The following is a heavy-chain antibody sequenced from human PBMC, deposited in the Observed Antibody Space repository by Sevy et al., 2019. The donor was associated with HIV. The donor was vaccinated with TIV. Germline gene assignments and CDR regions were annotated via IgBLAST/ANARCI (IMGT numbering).Heavy chain of an antibody. CDR3: AKEVAGKGFDY. V-gene: IGHV3-30*18. CDR2: VSYDGSNK. D-gene: IGHD6-19*01. Sequence: GGSLRLSCAASGFTFSSYGMHWVRQAPGKGLEWVAVVSYDGSNKYYEDSVKGRFTISRDNSKNTLYLQMNSLRAEDTAVYYCAKEVAGKGFDYWGQGTLVTVSS. J-gene: IGHJ4*02. CDR1: GFTFSSYG.